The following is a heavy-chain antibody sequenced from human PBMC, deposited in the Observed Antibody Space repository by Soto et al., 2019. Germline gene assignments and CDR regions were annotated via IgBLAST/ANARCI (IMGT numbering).Heavy chain of an antibody. Sequence: GGSLRLSCTASGFAFSHYWMHWVRQAPGKGLMWVSRINGDGSATTYADSVKGRFTISRDNAKNILYLQMNSLRAEDTAVYYCVRSDWFDPWGQGTLVTVSS. CDR2: INGDGSAT. CDR3: VRSDWFDP. J-gene: IGHJ5*02. V-gene: IGHV3-74*01. CDR1: GFAFSHYW.